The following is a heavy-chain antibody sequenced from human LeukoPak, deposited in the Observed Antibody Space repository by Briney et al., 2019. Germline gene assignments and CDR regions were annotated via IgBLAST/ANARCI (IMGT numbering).Heavy chain of an antibody. J-gene: IGHJ6*02. CDR1: GFTFDDYA. V-gene: IGHV3-9*01. CDR2: ISWNSGSI. D-gene: IGHD2-2*01. Sequence: PGRSLRLSCAASGFTFDDYAMPWVRQAPGKGLEWVSGISWNSGSIGYADSVKGRFTISRDNAKNSLYLQMNSLRAEDTAVYYCARAGSSTSQCCWYGMDVWGQGTTVTVSS. CDR3: ARAGSSTSQCCWYGMDV.